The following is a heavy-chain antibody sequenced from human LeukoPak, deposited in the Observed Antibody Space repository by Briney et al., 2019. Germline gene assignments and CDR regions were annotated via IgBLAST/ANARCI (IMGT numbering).Heavy chain of an antibody. Sequence: SVTVSCKASGFTFTSSAVQWVRQARGQRLEWIGWIVVGSGNTNYAQKFQERVTITRDMSTSTAYMELSSLRSEDTAVYYCAAGYYDILTGYYTTYAFDIWGQGTMVTVSS. CDR1: GFTFTSSA. CDR3: AAGYYDILTGYYTTYAFDI. V-gene: IGHV1-58*01. J-gene: IGHJ3*02. CDR2: IVVGSGNT. D-gene: IGHD3-9*01.